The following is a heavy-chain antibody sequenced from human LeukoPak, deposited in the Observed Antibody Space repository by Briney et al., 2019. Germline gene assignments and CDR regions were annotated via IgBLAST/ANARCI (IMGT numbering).Heavy chain of an antibody. CDR1: GFTLSDHY. CDR3: TRSDSSGYFAY. D-gene: IGHD3-22*01. J-gene: IGHJ4*02. Sequence: GGSLRLSCAASGFTLSDHYMHWVRQAPGRGLEWVGRTRNRANSYTTEYAASVKGRFTISRDDSKNSLYLQMNDLKTEDTAVYYCTRSDSSGYFAYWGQGTLVTVSS. CDR2: TRNRANSYTT. V-gene: IGHV3-72*01.